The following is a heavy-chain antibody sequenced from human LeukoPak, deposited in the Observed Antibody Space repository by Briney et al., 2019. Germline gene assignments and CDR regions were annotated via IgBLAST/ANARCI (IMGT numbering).Heavy chain of an antibody. V-gene: IGHV3-21*04. Sequence: PGGSLRLSCAASGFTFSSYSMNWVRQAPGKGLEWVSSISSSSSYIYYADSVKGRFTISRDNSKNTLYLQMNSLRAEDTAVYYCAKPDPKEYFDWLFDYWGQGTLVTVSS. CDR1: GFTFSSYS. CDR3: AKPDPKEYFDWLFDY. D-gene: IGHD3-9*01. CDR2: ISSSSSYI. J-gene: IGHJ4*02.